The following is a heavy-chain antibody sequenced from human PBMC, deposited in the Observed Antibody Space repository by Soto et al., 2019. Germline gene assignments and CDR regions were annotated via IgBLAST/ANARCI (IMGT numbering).Heavy chain of an antibody. J-gene: IGHJ4*02. D-gene: IGHD3-3*01. CDR1: GFTFNGYG. CDR2: ISYDGSNK. V-gene: IGHV3-30*18. CDR3: AKDAFWNGSYFDY. Sequence: PGGSLRLSCVASGFTFNGYGMHWVRQAPGTGLEWVAVISYDGSNKYYADSVKGRFTISRDDSKNTLYLQMSSLRPEDTAVYYCAKDAFWNGSYFDYWGRGTLVTVSS.